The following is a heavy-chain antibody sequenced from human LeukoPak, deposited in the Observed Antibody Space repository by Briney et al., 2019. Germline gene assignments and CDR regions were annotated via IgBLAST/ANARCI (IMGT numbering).Heavy chain of an antibody. V-gene: IGHV4-61*02. CDR3: ARVPYYYGSGSPSNWFDP. D-gene: IGHD3-10*01. CDR2: IHTSGST. Sequence: SETLSLTCTVSGGSISSGSYYWNWIRQPAGKGLEWIGRIHTSGSTNYNPSLKSRVTISVDTSKNQFSLKLSSVTAADTAVYYCARVPYYYGSGSPSNWFDPWGQGTLVTVSS. J-gene: IGHJ5*02. CDR1: GGSISSGSYY.